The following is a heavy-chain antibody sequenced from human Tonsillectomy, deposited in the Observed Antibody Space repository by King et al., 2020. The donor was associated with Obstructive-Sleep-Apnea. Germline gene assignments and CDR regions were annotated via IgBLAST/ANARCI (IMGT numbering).Heavy chain of an antibody. V-gene: IGHV4-59*01. Sequence: QLQESGPGLVKPSETLSLICSVSGGSINNYYWSWLRQPPGKGLEWIGYIYDSGSTSYNPSLKSRVIMSIDTSTNQFSLKLSSVTAADTAVYYCARSRWKMDTAVFNFWGRGTLVTVSS. D-gene: IGHD5-18*01. CDR2: IYDSGST. CDR3: ARSRWKMDTAVFNF. CDR1: GGSINNYY. J-gene: IGHJ4*02.